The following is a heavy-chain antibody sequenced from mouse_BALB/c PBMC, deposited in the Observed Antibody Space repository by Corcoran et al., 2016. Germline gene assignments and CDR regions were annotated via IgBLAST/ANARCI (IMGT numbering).Heavy chain of an antibody. D-gene: IGHD1-1*01. Sequence: DVLLQESGPGLVKPSQSLSLTCSVTGYSITSGYYWNWIRQFPGNKLEWMGYISYDGSNNYNPSLKNRIYITRDTSKNQFFLKLNSVTTEDTATYYCARNDYGRDYAMDYWGQGTSVTVSS. CDR3: ARNDYGRDYAMDY. J-gene: IGHJ4*01. CDR1: GYSITSGYY. V-gene: IGHV3-6*02. CDR2: ISYDGSN.